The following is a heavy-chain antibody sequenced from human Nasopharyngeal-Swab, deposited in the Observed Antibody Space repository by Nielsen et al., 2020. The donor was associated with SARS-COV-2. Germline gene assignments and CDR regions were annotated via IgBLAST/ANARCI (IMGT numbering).Heavy chain of an antibody. Sequence: GESLKISCAASGFTFSSYAISWVRQAPGKGLEWVSAISGSGGSTYYADSVKGRFTISRDNSKNTLYLQMNSLRAEDTAVYYCAKDVVRGVRFYWGQGTLVTVSS. J-gene: IGHJ4*02. CDR1: GFTFSSYA. CDR3: AKDVVRGVRFY. CDR2: ISGSGGST. V-gene: IGHV3-23*01. D-gene: IGHD3-10*01.